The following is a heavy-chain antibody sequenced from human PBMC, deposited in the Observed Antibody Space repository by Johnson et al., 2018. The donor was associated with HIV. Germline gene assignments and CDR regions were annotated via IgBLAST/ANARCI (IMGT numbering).Heavy chain of an antibody. CDR3: AKEVGTSCLDAFDI. V-gene: IGHV3-30*02. CDR2: IRCDGSNK. CDR1: GFTFSSYC. D-gene: IGHD2-2*01. J-gene: IGHJ3*02. Sequence: QVQLVESGGGVVQPGGSLRLSCAASGFTFSSYCMHWVRQAPGKGLEWVAFIRCDGSNKYYADSVKGRFTISRDNSKNTLYLQMNSLRAEDTAVYYCAKEVGTSCLDAFDIWGQGTMVTVSS.